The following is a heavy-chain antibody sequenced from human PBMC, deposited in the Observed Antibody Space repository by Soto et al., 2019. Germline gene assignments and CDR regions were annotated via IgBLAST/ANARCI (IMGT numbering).Heavy chain of an antibody. CDR1: GYTFSNVW. V-gene: IGHV5-51*01. CDR3: ARSPRSSPYFDY. J-gene: IGHJ4*02. Sequence: PVGSLKISCHCSGYTFSNVWIGWGRQLPGKGLEWMGIIYPGDHETRYSPSFHGKVTISADKSINTAYLQWNSLEASDTAFYFCARSPRSSPYFDYWGQGALVTVSS. CDR2: IYPGDHET. D-gene: IGHD6-13*01.